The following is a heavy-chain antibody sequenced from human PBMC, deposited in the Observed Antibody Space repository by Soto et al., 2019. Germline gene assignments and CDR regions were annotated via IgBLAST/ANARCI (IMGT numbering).Heavy chain of an antibody. Sequence: ASVKVSCKASGGTFSSYAISWVRQAPGQGLEWMGGIITFHGNTNYAQKFQGSVTMTTDTSTSTAYMELRSLTSDHTAIYYCARDTYDTTGYPLDYWGQGTLVTVSS. CDR1: GGTFSSYA. CDR2: IITFHGNT. J-gene: IGHJ4*02. CDR3: ARDTYDTTGYPLDY. D-gene: IGHD3-22*01. V-gene: IGHV1-18*01.